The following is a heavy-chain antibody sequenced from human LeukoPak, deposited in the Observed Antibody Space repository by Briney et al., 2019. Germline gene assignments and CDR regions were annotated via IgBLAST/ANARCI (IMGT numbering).Heavy chain of an antibody. D-gene: IGHD5-12*01. V-gene: IGHV4-39*02. Sequence: SETLSLTRTVSGGSISSSSYYWGWIRQPPGKGLEWIGSIYYSGSTYYNPSLKSRVTISVDTSKNQFSLKLSSVTAADTAVYYCARDEMATSLDYWGQGTLVTVSS. CDR3: ARDEMATSLDY. J-gene: IGHJ4*02. CDR1: GGSISSSSYY. CDR2: IYYSGST.